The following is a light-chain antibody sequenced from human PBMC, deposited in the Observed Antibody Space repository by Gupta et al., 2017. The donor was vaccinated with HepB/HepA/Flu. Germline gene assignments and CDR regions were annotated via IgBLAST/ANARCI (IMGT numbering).Light chain of an antibody. J-gene: IGKJ4*01. Sequence: DIVMTQSPDSLAVSLGERATINCKSSQSLFYSSDNKNYLAWYQQKPGQPPKLLINWSSARESGVPDRFSGSGSGTDFTRTISSLQAEDVAVYYCHQFYNPPLTCGGETQVEIK. CDR2: WSS. CDR1: QSLFYSSDNKNY. CDR3: HQFYNPPLT. V-gene: IGKV4-1*01.